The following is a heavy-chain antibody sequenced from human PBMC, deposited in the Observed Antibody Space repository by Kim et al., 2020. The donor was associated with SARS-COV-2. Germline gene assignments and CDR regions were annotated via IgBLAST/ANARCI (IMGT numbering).Heavy chain of an antibody. CDR1: GFTFSSYS. Sequence: GGSLRLSCAASGFTFSSYSMNWVRQAPGKGLEWVSSISSSSSYIYYADSVKGRFTISRYNAKNSLYLQMNSLRAEDTAVYYCATSWLYGSSSWFYSSGWTGFDYWGQGTLVTVSS. V-gene: IGHV3-21*01. D-gene: IGHD6-19*01. CDR2: ISSSSSYI. CDR3: ATSWLYGSSSWFYSSGWTGFDY. J-gene: IGHJ4*02.